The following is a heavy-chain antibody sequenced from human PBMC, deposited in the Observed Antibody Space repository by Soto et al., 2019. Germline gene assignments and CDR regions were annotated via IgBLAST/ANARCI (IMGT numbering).Heavy chain of an antibody. Sequence: GGSLRLSCAASGFTFSSYWMSWVRQAPGKGLEWVANIKQDGSEKYYVDSVKGRFTISRDNAKNSLYLQMNSLRAEDTAVYYCAREIGPYDFWSGYRDLGYFDYWGQGTLVTVSS. CDR3: AREIGPYDFWSGYRDLGYFDY. CDR2: IKQDGSEK. CDR1: GFTFSSYW. D-gene: IGHD3-3*01. V-gene: IGHV3-7*01. J-gene: IGHJ4*02.